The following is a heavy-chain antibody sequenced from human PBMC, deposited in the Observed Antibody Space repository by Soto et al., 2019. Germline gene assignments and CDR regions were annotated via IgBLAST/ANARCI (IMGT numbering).Heavy chain of an antibody. V-gene: IGHV3-21*06. J-gene: IGHJ4*02. CDR2: ITTGSSHI. CDR3: ARVPVDFWSGYYSDY. Sequence: VQVVESGGGLVKPGGSLKLSCAASGFTFSSYSMNWVRQAPGKGLEWVSSITTGSSHIYYADSVKGQFTISRDDAKNSLHLQLNSLRAEDTAVYYCARVPVDFWSGYYSDYWGQGTMVTVSS. CDR1: GFTFSSYS. D-gene: IGHD3-3*01.